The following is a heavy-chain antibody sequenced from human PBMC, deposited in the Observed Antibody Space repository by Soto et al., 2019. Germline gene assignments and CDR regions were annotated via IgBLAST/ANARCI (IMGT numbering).Heavy chain of an antibody. D-gene: IGHD2-2*01. Sequence: GGSLRLSCAASGFTFSSYWMHWVRQAPGKGLVWVSRINSDGSSTSYVDSVKGRFTISRDNAKNTLYLQMNSLRAEDTAVYYCSSERYCSSTSCYYWYWFDPWGQGTLVTSPQ. V-gene: IGHV3-74*01. J-gene: IGHJ5*02. CDR1: GFTFSSYW. CDR3: SSERYCSSTSCYYWYWFDP. CDR2: INSDGSST.